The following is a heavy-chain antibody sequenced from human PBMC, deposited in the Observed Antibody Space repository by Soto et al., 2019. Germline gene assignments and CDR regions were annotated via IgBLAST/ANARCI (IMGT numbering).Heavy chain of an antibody. CDR2: ISSSSSYI. CDR3: ARDMKGDYDFWSGAYGMDV. D-gene: IGHD3-3*01. Sequence: EVQLVESGGGLVKPGGSLRLSCAASGFTFSSYSMNWVRQAPGKGLEWVSSISSSSSYIYYADLVKGRFTISRDNAKNSLYLQMNSLRAEDTAVYYCARDMKGDYDFWSGAYGMDVWGQGTTVTVSS. CDR1: GFTFSSYS. V-gene: IGHV3-21*01. J-gene: IGHJ6*02.